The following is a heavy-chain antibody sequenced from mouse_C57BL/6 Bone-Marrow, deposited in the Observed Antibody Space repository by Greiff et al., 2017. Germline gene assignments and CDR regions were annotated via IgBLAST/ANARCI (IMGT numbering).Heavy chain of an antibody. CDR3: ARHSNYGYAMDY. CDR1: GYTFTNYW. D-gene: IGHD2-5*01. CDR2: IYPGGGST. V-gene: IGHV1-63*01. Sequence: QVQLQQSGAELVRPGTSVKLSCKASGYTFTNYWIRWAKQRPGHGLEWIGDIYPGGGSTNYNAKFKGKATLTADTSSSTAYVQFSSLTSEDSAIYYCARHSNYGYAMDYWGQGTSVTVSS. J-gene: IGHJ4*01.